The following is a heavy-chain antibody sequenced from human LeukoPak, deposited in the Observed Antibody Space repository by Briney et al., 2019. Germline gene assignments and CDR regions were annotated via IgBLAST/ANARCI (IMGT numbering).Heavy chain of an antibody. CDR3: ARSQPWFIYYFDY. J-gene: IGHJ4*02. CDR2: IYYSGST. CDR1: GGSISSYY. Sequence: SETLSLTCTVSGGSISSYYWSWIRQPPGKGLEWIGYIYYSGSTNYNPSLKSRVTISVDTSKNQFSLKLSSVTAADTAVYYCARSQPWFIYYFDYWGQGTLVTVSS. D-gene: IGHD5-18*01. V-gene: IGHV4-59*01.